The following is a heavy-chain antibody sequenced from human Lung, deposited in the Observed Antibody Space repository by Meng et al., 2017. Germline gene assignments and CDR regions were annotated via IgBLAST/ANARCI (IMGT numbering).Heavy chain of an antibody. V-gene: IGHV4-34*01. J-gene: IGHJ4*02. CDR2: INHSGST. D-gene: IGHD4-11*01. Sequence: QLQLGGAGRFKPWVCLSLPCVVSGGSFSDYYGSWIRQPPGKGLEWIGEINHSGSTNYTPSLESRATISVDTSQNNLSLKLSSVTAADSAVYYCARGPTTMAHDFDYWGQGTLVTVSS. CDR3: ARGPTTMAHDFDY. CDR1: GGSFSDYY.